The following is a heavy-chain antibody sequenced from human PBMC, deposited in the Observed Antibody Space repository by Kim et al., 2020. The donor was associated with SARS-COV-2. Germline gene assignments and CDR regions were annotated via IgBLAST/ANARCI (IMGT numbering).Heavy chain of an antibody. CDR2: INPSGGST. Sequence: ASVKVSCKASGYTFTSYYMHWVRQAPGQGLEWMGIINPSGGSTSYAQKFQGRVTMTRDTSTSTVYMELSSLRSEDTAVYYCASAVVAATGAFDIWGQGTMVTVSS. D-gene: IGHD2-15*01. CDR1: GYTFTSYY. J-gene: IGHJ3*02. CDR3: ASAVVAATGAFDI. V-gene: IGHV1-46*01.